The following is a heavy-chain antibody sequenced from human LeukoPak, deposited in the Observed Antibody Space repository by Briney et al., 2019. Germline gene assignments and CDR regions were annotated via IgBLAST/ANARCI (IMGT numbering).Heavy chain of an antibody. D-gene: IGHD5-12*01. J-gene: IGHJ4*02. CDR2: ISYDGSNK. CDR3: ARDFEWLRSGYFDY. CDR1: GFTFSSYA. V-gene: IGHV3-30-3*01. Sequence: PGGSLRLSCAASGFTFSSYAMHWVRQAPGKGLDWVAVISYDGSNKYYADSVNGRFTISRDNSNNTLYLQMNSLRAEDTAVYYCARDFEWLRSGYFDYWGQGTLVTVSS.